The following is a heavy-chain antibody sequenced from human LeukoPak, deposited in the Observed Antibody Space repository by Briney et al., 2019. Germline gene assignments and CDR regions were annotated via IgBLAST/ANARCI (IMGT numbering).Heavy chain of an antibody. J-gene: IGHJ5*02. CDR2: FDPEDGET. D-gene: IGHD3-3*01. CDR1: GYTLTELS. CDR3: AASPFWSGYSSRFDP. Sequence: GASVKVSCKVSGYTLTELSMHWVRQAPGKGLEWMGGFDPEDGETIYAQKFQGRVTMTEDTSTDTAYMELSSLRSEDTAVYYCAASPFWSGYSSRFDPWGQGTLVTVTS. V-gene: IGHV1-24*01.